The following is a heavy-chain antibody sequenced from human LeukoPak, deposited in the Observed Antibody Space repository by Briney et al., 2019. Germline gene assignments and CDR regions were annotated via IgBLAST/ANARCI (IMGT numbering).Heavy chain of an antibody. Sequence: ASVKVSCKASGYTFTSYDINWVRQATGQGLEWMGWMNPSSGNTGYAQKFQGRVTITRDTSANTAYMELSSLRFEDAAVYYCAREGGYDWGFEYWGQGTLVTVSS. V-gene: IGHV1-8*01. CDR2: MNPSSGNT. CDR3: AREGGYDWGFEY. J-gene: IGHJ4*02. D-gene: IGHD5-12*01. CDR1: GYTFTSYD.